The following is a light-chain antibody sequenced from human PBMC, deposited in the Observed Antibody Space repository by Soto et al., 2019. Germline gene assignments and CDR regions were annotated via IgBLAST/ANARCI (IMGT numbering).Light chain of an antibody. V-gene: IGKV1-5*01. CDR2: DAS. CDR1: QSISSW. Sequence: DIQMTQSPSTLSASVGDRVTITCRASQSISSWLAWYQQKPGKAPNLLIYDASTLHSGVPSRFSGSGSGTEFTLTISSLQPDDFATYYCQQYNSYSPWTFGQGTRWIS. J-gene: IGKJ1*01. CDR3: QQYNSYSPWT.